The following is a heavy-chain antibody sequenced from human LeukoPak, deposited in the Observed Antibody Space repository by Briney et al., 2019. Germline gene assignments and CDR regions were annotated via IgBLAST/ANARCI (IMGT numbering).Heavy chain of an antibody. CDR1: GFTFSSYG. Sequence: PGGSLRLSCAASGFTFSSYGMHWVRQAPGKGLEWVAVIWYDGSNKYYADSVKGRFTISRDNSKNTLYLQMNSLRAEDTAVYYCVRGGQQLVINYWGQGTLVTVSS. CDR3: VRGGQQLVINY. CDR2: IWYDGSNK. V-gene: IGHV3-33*01. D-gene: IGHD6-13*01. J-gene: IGHJ4*02.